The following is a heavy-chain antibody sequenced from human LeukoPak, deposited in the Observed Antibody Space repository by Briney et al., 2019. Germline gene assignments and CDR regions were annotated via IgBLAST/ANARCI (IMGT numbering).Heavy chain of an antibody. V-gene: IGHV1-2*04. J-gene: IGHJ3*02. Sequence: ASVKVSCKASGYTFTGYYMHWVRQAPGQGLEWMGWVNPSSGGTNYAQKFQGWVTMTRDTSISTAYMELSRLRSDDTAVYYCARRRRGYSGYDRTGGAFDIWGQGTMVTVSS. CDR1: GYTFTGYY. D-gene: IGHD5-12*01. CDR2: VNPSSGGT. CDR3: ARRRRGYSGYDRTGGAFDI.